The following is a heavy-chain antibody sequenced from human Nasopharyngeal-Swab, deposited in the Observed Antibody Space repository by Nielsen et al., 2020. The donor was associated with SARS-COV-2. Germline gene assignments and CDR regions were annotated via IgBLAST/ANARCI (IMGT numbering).Heavy chain of an antibody. V-gene: IGHV3-30*04. CDR3: ARDGAAGRGSYYFDH. CDR2: ISYDGSNK. J-gene: IGHJ4*02. D-gene: IGHD6-13*01. CDR1: GFTFNNYA. Sequence: GESLKISCAASGFTFNNYAMHWVRQAPGKGLEWVAVISYDGSNKYYADSVKGRFTISRDNSKNTLYLQMNSLRAEDTAVYYCARDGAAGRGSYYFDHWGQGTLVTVSS.